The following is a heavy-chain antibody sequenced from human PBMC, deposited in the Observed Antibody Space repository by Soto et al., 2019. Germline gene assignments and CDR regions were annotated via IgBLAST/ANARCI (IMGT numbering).Heavy chain of an antibody. CDR2: INPSGGST. CDR3: ARELARYDYSDHDAVDI. V-gene: IGHV1-46*01. CDR1: GYTFTSYY. D-gene: IGHD4-17*01. J-gene: IGHJ3*02. Sequence: QGQLVLSGAEVKKPGASVKVSCKASGYTFTSYYMHWVRQDPGKWLEWMGIINPSGGSTSYAQKFHGRFTMTRDQSTSTVYMQLSSPRSDDTAVYYCARELARYDYSDHDAVDIGDQDTMVTVYS.